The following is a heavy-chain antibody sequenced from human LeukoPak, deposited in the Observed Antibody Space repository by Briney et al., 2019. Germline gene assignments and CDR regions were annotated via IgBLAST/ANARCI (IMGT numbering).Heavy chain of an antibody. V-gene: IGHV4-34*01. D-gene: IGHD1-26*01. CDR2: INHSGST. CDR1: GGSFSGYY. Sequence: PSETLSLTCAVYGGSFSGYYWGWIRQPPGKGLEWIGEINHSGSTNYNPSLKSRVTISVDTSKNQFSLKLSSVTAADTAVYYCARGEWDLLFDYWGQGTLVTVSS. J-gene: IGHJ4*02. CDR3: ARGEWDLLFDY.